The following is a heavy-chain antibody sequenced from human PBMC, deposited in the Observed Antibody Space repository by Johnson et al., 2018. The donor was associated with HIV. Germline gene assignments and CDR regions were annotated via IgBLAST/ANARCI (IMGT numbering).Heavy chain of an antibody. CDR3: ATSMGATALAFDI. D-gene: IGHD1-26*01. J-gene: IGHJ3*02. CDR1: GFTVSSNY. CDR2: IYSGGST. Sequence: AQLVESGGGLVQPGGSLRLSCAASGFTVSSNYMSWVRQAPGKGLEWVSVIYSGGSTYYADSVKGRFTISRDNSKNTLYLQMNSLRAEDTAVYYCATSMGATALAFDIWGQGTMVTVSS. V-gene: IGHV3-66*02.